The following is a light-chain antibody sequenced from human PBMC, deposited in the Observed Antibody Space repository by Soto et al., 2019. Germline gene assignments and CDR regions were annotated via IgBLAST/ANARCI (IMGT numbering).Light chain of an antibody. V-gene: IGLV2-11*01. CDR3: CSYAGNSLWV. J-gene: IGLJ3*02. CDR2: DVS. Sequence: QSVLTQPRSVSGSPGHSVTISCTGTSSDVGGYNYVSWYQQHPGKAPKLVIYDVSKRPSGVPDRFSGSKSANTASLTISGLQAEDEADYYCCSYAGNSLWVFGGGTKLTVL. CDR1: SSDVGGYNY.